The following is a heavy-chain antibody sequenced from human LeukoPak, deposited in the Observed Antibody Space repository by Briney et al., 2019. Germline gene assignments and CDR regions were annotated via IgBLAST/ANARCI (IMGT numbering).Heavy chain of an antibody. J-gene: IGHJ4*02. CDR3: AVAPGDY. CDR2: INPNTGDT. Sequence: ASVKVSFKASGYTFTVYYTHWVRQAPGQGLEWMGWINPNTGDTNYAQKFQGRVTITRDTAITTVYMEISRLTSDDTALFYCAVAPGDYWGQGTLVTVSS. D-gene: IGHD2-21*01. V-gene: IGHV1-2*02. CDR1: GYTFTVYY.